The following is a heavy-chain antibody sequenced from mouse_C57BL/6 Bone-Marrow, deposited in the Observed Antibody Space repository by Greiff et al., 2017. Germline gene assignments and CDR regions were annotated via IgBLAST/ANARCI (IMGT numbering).Heavy chain of an antibody. Sequence: EVKLMESGPGLVKPSQSLSLTCSVTGYSITSGYYWNWIRQFPGNKLEWMGYLSYDGSNNYNPSLKNRISITRDTSKNQFFLKLNSVTTEDTATYYGAREKGIMDYWGQGTSVTVSS. CDR1: GYSITSGYY. V-gene: IGHV3-6*01. J-gene: IGHJ4*01. CDR2: LSYDGSN. CDR3: AREKGIMDY.